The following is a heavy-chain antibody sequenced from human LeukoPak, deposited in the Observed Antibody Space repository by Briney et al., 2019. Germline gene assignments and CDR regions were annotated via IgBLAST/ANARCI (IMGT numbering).Heavy chain of an antibody. CDR1: GGSISSYY. V-gene: IGHV4-4*07. D-gene: IGHD2-2*01. CDR2: LYTSGST. J-gene: IGHJ6*03. CDR3: ARHHPYSRTSCCSYYYYMDV. Sequence: SETLSLTCTVSGGSISSYYWNWIRQPAGKGLEWIGRLYTSGSTDYNPSLKSRVTMSVDTSKNQFSLKLISVPAADTAVYYFARHHPYSRTSCCSYYYYMDVWGKGTTVTVSS.